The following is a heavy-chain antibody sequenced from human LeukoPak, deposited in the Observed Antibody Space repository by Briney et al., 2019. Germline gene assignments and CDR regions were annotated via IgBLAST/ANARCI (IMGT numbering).Heavy chain of an antibody. V-gene: IGHV4-59*08. D-gene: IGHD4-23*01. CDR3: ARRDGGAAFDI. CDR2: IYHSGTT. Sequence: SETLSLTCTVPGGSISNSYWSWIRQPPGKGLEWIGQIYHSGTTNYNPSLKSRVTISIDTSKNQFSLKLTSVTAADTAVYYCARRDGGAAFDIWGQGTMVTVSS. J-gene: IGHJ3*02. CDR1: GGSISNSY.